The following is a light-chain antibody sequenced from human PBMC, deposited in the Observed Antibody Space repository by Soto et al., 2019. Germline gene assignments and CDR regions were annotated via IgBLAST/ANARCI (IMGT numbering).Light chain of an antibody. Sequence: DIVTTQSAHSLALSLFESPPLNSNPTQSVLYISNNKNYLAWYQQKPGQPPKVLIYWASTRESGVPDRFSGSGSGTDFTLTISSLQAEDVAVYYCQQYYGSPITFGQGTRLEI. CDR3: QQYYGSPIT. CDR2: WAS. V-gene: IGKV4-1*01. CDR1: QSVLYISNNKNY. J-gene: IGKJ5*01.